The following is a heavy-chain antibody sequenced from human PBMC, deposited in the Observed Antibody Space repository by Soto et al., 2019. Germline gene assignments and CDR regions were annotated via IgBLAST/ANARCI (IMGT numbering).Heavy chain of an antibody. V-gene: IGHV3-23*01. D-gene: IGHD3-9*01. Sequence: EVQLLESGGGLVQPGGSLRLSCAASGLTFSTYAMSWVRQAPGKGLEWVSAISGSAGSTYYADYVKGRFTFSRDNSKDPLYLQLNSQRAEDTAVSYGVKTYDTLSGGDYWGQGTLVTVSS. CDR1: GLTFSTYA. CDR2: ISGSAGST. J-gene: IGHJ4*02. CDR3: VKTYDTLSGGDY.